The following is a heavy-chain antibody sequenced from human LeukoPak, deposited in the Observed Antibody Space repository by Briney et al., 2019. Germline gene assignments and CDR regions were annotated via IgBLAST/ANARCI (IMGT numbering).Heavy chain of an antibody. J-gene: IGHJ4*02. V-gene: IGHV4-39*07. CDR1: GGSISSGTYY. Sequence: SETLSLTCTVPGGSISSGTYYWGWIRQPPGKGLECIGTIYYSGSTSYNPSLKSRVTISVDTPKNQLSLKLSSVTAADTAVYYCARGYSSNFDHWGQGTLVTVSS. CDR2: IYYSGST. D-gene: IGHD6-13*01. CDR3: ARGYSSNFDH.